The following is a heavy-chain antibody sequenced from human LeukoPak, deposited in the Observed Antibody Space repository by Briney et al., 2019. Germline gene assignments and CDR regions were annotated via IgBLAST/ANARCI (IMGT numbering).Heavy chain of an antibody. Sequence: PGGSLRLSCAASGFTFSTYWMHWVRRAPGKGLVWVSRINTDGSSTYYADSVKGRFTISRDNAKNTLYLQMNSLRAEDTAVYYCAREGRYYYDSSGYYPFDYWGQGTLVTVSS. J-gene: IGHJ4*02. CDR3: AREGRYYYDSSGYYPFDY. V-gene: IGHV3-74*01. D-gene: IGHD3-22*01. CDR1: GFTFSTYW. CDR2: INTDGSST.